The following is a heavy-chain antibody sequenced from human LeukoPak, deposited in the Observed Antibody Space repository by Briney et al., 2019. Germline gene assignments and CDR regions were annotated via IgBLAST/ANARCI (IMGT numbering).Heavy chain of an antibody. CDR1: GGSISSSSYY. CDR2: IYYSGST. D-gene: IGHD2-21*02. Sequence: SETLSLTCTVSGGSISSSSYYWGWIRQPPGKGLEWIGSIYYSGSTYYNPSLKSRVTISVDTSKNQFSLKLSSVTAADTAVYYCATTVVVTANSWGWFDPWGQGTLVTVSS. CDR3: ATTVVVTANSWGWFDP. V-gene: IGHV4-39*01. J-gene: IGHJ5*02.